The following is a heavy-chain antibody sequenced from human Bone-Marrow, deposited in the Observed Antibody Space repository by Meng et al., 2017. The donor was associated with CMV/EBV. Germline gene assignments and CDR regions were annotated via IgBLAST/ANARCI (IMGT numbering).Heavy chain of an antibody. CDR2: IHSGGKT. V-gene: IGHV3-53*01. Sequence: GGSLRLSCAASGFTVSNNYMIWVRQAPGRGLEWVSVIHSGGKTEYSDSLQGRFTISRDNSKNTLYLQMNNLRAEDTAVYYCARGESGSWGLLTNWGQGTLVTGSS. D-gene: IGHD3-16*01. CDR3: ARGESGSWGLLTN. J-gene: IGHJ4*02. CDR1: GFTVSNNY.